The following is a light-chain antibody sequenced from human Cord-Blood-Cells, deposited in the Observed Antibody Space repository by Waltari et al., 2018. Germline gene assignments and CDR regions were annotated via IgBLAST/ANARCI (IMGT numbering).Light chain of an antibody. V-gene: IGLV2-8*01. CDR2: EVS. CDR3: SSYAGSNNLV. Sequence: QSALPQPPPASGSPGQPATISSPGTSSAVGGYTYVSWYQQHPGKAPKLMIYEVSKRPSGVPDRFSGSKSGNTASLTVSGLQAEDEADYYCSSYAGSNNLVFGGGTKLTVL. J-gene: IGLJ3*02. CDR1: SSAVGGYTY.